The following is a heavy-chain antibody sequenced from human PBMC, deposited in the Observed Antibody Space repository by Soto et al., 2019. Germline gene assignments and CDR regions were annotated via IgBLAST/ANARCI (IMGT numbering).Heavy chain of an antibody. Sequence: SETLSLTCSVSGGSISSGGFSWSWIRQPLGKGLEWIGYIYYGGTTYCNPSLKSRVTMSVDRSKNQFSLELGSVTAADTAVYYCARSSFCFAYWGRGTLVTLSS. D-gene: IGHD3-3*01. CDR1: GGSISSGGFS. CDR3: ARSSFCFAY. CDR2: IYYGGTT. J-gene: IGHJ4*02. V-gene: IGHV4-30-2*01.